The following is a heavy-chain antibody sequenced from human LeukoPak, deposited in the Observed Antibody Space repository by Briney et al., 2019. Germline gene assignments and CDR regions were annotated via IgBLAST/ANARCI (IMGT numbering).Heavy chain of an antibody. J-gene: IGHJ5*02. CDR1: GGSISSSSYY. Sequence: SETLSLTCTVSGGSISSSSYYWGWLRQPPGKGLEWIGSIYYSGSTYYNPSLKSRVTISVDTSKNQFSLKLTSVTAADTAVYYCARLNKPGWFDPWGQGTLVTVSS. D-gene: IGHD1-14*01. CDR3: ARLNKPGWFDP. CDR2: IYYSGST. V-gene: IGHV4-39*01.